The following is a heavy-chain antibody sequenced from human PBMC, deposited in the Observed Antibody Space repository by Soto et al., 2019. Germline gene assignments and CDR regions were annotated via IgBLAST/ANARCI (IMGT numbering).Heavy chain of an antibody. CDR3: ARGSRXAKGIAVFVGATGAFDI. D-gene: IGHD6-19*01. J-gene: IGHJ3*02. CDR1: GFTFSYYY. CDR2: ISSSGSTI. Sequence: GGSLRLSCAASGFTFSYYYMSWIRQAPGKGLEWVSYISSSGSTIYYADSVKGRFTISRDNAKNSLYLQMNSLRAEDTAVYYCARGSRXAKGIAVFVGATGAFDIWGQGTMVTVSS. V-gene: IGHV3-11*01.